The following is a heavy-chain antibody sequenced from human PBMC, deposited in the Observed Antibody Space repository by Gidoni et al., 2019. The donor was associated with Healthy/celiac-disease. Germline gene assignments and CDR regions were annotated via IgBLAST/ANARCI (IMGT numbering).Heavy chain of an antibody. CDR1: GGSISSYY. Sequence: QVQLQESGPGLVKPSETLSLTCTVSGGSISSYYWSWIRQPPGKGLEWIGYIYYSGSTNYNPSLKSRVTISVDTSKNQFSLKLSSVTAADTAVYYCARVGNIRSGPLVDYWGQGTLVTVSS. D-gene: IGHD4-4*01. CDR3: ARVGNIRSGPLVDY. CDR2: IYYSGST. J-gene: IGHJ4*02. V-gene: IGHV4-59*01.